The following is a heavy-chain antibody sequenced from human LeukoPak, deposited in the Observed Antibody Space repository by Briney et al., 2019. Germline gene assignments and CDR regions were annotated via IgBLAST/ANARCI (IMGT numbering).Heavy chain of an antibody. D-gene: IGHD2-15*01. CDR1: GYTFTGYY. CDR2: INPKSGGT. V-gene: IGHV1-2*04. J-gene: IGHJ5*02. Sequence: GASAKVSCKASGYTFTGYYMHWVRQAPGQGLEWMGWINPKSGGTIYAQKFQGWVTMTRDTSINTAYMEMNRLRSDDTAVYYCARGGDVVVVAGMRFNWFDPWGQGTLVTVSS. CDR3: ARGGDVVVVAGMRFNWFDP.